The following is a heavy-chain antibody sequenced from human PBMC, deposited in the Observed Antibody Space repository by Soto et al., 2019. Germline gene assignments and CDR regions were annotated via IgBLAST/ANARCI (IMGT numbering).Heavy chain of an antibody. CDR2: TYWDGDK. D-gene: IGHD3-10*01. CDR1: GFSLKTSGVG. J-gene: IGHJ4*01. CDR3: KRLLWFGESGFDY. V-gene: IGHV2-5*02. Sequence: QITLKESGPTLVKPTQTLTLTCTFSGFSLKTSGVGVGWIRQPPGKALEWLALTYWDGDKRYSPSVKSRLTNTKDTAKTHVDLIITVMDTADTVPYYYKRLLWFGESGFDYWGKGTPVTVSS.